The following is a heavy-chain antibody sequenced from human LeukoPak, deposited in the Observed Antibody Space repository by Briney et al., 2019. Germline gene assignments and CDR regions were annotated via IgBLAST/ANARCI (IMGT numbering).Heavy chain of an antibody. CDR1: GYTFTNYG. Sequence: ASVKVSCKAFGYTFTNYGINWVRQATGQGLEWMGWMNPNSGNTGYAQKFQGRVTMTRNTSISTAYMELSSLRSEDTAVYYCARGSSGAMVTLYYYYYGMDVWGQGTTVTVSS. CDR2: MNPNSGNT. J-gene: IGHJ6*02. V-gene: IGHV1-8*02. D-gene: IGHD5-18*01. CDR3: ARGSSGAMVTLYYYYYGMDV.